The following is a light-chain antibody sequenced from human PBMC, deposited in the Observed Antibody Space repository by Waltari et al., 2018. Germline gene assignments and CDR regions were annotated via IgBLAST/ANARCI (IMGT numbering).Light chain of an antibody. CDR1: PNISSW. J-gene: IGKJ1*01. V-gene: IGKV1-5*03. Sequence: DIQMTQSPSTLSASVGDRVTITCRASPNISSWLAWYQQKPGKAPKLLIYKASSLESGVPSRFSGSGSGTEVTLTISSLQPDDFATYDCQQYNSYWTFGQGTKVEIK. CDR2: KAS. CDR3: QQYNSYWT.